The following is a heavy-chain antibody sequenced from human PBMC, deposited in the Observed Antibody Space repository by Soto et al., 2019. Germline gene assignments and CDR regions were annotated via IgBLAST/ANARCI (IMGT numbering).Heavy chain of an antibody. CDR2: ISGSGTTA. Sequence: GGSLRLSCAASGFTFSSYCSWVRQAPGKGLEWVSAISGSGTTAYYADSVKGRFTFSRDNSKKTMYLQMNSLRAEDTAVYYCAKTTDGWFSAFEIWGQGTMVTVS. CDR3: AKTTDGWFSAFEI. CDR1: GFTFSSY. J-gene: IGHJ3*02. V-gene: IGHV3-23*01. D-gene: IGHD6-19*01.